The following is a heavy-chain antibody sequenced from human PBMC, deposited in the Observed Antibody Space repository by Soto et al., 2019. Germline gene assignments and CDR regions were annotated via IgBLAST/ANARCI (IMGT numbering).Heavy chain of an antibody. Sequence: QVQLVQSGAEVKKPGSAVKGSCKASGGTFSSYAISWVRQAPGQGLEWMGRIIPLFGTANYAQKFQGRVTITADECTSTAYMELSSLRSEDTAVYYCAGVVPPPIDYYYYGIDVWGQGTTVTVSS. CDR3: AGVVPPPIDYYYYGIDV. CDR1: GGTFSSYA. J-gene: IGHJ6*02. V-gene: IGHV1-69*01. D-gene: IGHD2-2*01. CDR2: IIPLFGTA.